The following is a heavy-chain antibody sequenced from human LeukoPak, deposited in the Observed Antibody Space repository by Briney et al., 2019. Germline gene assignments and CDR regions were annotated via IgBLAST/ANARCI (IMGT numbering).Heavy chain of an antibody. CDR2: IRYDGSNK. V-gene: IGHV3-30*02. Sequence: GGSLRLSCAASGFTFSSYGMHWVRQAPGKGLEWVAFIRYDGSNKYYADSVKGRFTISRDNSKNTLYLQMNSLRAEDTAVYYCAKAAYYDYVWGSYRTYYYYYMDVWGKGTTVTVSS. J-gene: IGHJ6*03. CDR3: AKAAYYDYVWGSYRTYYYYYMDV. D-gene: IGHD3-16*02. CDR1: GFTFSSYG.